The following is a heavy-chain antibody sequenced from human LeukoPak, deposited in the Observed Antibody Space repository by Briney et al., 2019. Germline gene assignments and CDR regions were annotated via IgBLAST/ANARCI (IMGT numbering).Heavy chain of an antibody. CDR1: GYSISRGYS. CDR3: AREDYYNSGGYYLDY. D-gene: IGHD3-22*01. Sequence: PSETLSLTCTVSGYSISRGYSWCWLRPPPGKGLEWIGNIYHSGSTNYSPSLKSRVTISVDTSKNQVSLKLSSVTAADTAVYYCAREDYYNSGGYYLDYWGQGTLVTVSS. CDR2: IYHSGST. J-gene: IGHJ4*02. V-gene: IGHV4-38-2*02.